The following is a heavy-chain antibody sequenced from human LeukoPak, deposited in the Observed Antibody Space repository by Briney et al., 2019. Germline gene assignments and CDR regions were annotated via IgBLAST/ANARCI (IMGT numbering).Heavy chain of an antibody. CDR3: ARDGPDYYDSSGYP. V-gene: IGHV4-39*07. D-gene: IGHD3-22*01. CDR2: IYFSGGT. CDR1: GDSISSSNCY. Sequence: SETLSLTCTVSGDSISSSNCYWGWIRQPPGKGLAWIGSIYFSGGTYYNASLKSRVTISVDTSKNRFSLKLSSVTAADTAVYYCARDGPDYYDSSGYPWGQGTLVTVSS. J-gene: IGHJ5*02.